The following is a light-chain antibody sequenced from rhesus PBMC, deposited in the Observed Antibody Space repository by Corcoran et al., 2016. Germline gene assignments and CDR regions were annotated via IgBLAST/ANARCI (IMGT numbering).Light chain of an antibody. Sequence: DIQMTQSPSSLSASVGDKVTITCRASQGIISWLAWYQQKPGKAPKLLIYKATSLQSGVPSRFSGSVSGTYFTLTINSLQPEDFATYYCRQYSSSPYSFGQGTKVEIK. V-gene: IGKV1-22*01. CDR2: KAT. J-gene: IGKJ2*01. CDR1: QGIISW. CDR3: RQYSSSPYS.